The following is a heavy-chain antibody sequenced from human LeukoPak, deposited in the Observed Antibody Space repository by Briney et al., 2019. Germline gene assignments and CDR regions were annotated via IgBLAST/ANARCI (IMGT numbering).Heavy chain of an antibody. CDR2: ISSSGSTR. V-gene: IGHV3-48*03. J-gene: IGHJ4*02. CDR3: AREIVSAVAGNFDY. CDR1: RFTFSSYW. Sequence: GGSLRLSCEASRFTFSSYWMSWVRQAPGKGLEWVSYISSSGSTRTYADSVKGRFTISRDNAKNSLYLEMNSLRAEDTAVYYCAREIVSAVAGNFDYWGQGTLVTVSS. D-gene: IGHD6-19*01.